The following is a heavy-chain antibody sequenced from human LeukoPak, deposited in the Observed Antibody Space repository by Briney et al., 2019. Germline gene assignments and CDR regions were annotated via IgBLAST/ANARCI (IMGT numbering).Heavy chain of an antibody. CDR1: GGSFSGYY. CDR2: ISHSGST. J-gene: IGHJ4*02. V-gene: IGHV4-34*01. Sequence: SETLSLTCAVYGGSFSGYYWSWIRQPPGKGLEWIGEISHSGSTNYNPSLKSRVTISVDTSKNQFSLKLSSVTAADTAVYYCARGRIVDYWGQGTLVTVSS. D-gene: IGHD1-26*01. CDR3: ARGRIVDY.